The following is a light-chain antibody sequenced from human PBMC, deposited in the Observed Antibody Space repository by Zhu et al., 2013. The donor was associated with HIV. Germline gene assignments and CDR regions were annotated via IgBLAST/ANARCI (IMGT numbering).Light chain of an antibody. V-gene: IGKV3-15*01. CDR1: QSVTSN. Sequence: EIVMTQSPATLSVSPGERATLSCRASQSVTSNLAWYQQKRGQAPRLLIYGASTRATGIPARFSGRGSGTEFTLTISSLQSEDCAVYYCQQYNKWPPWTFGQGTKVEIK. J-gene: IGKJ1*01. CDR2: GAS. CDR3: QQYNKWPPWT.